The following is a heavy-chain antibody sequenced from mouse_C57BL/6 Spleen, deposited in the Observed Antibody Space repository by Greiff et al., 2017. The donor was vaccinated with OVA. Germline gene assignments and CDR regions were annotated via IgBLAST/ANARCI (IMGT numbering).Heavy chain of an antibody. CDR2: ISGGGGNT. CDR3: ATTGTGYWYFDV. CDR1: GFTFSSYT. Sequence: EVKVVESGGGLVKPGGSLKLSCAASGFTFSSYTMSWVRQTPEKRLEWVATISGGGGNTYYPDSVKGRFTISRDNAKNTLYLQMSSLRSEDTALYYCATTGTGYWYFDVWGTGTTVTVSS. V-gene: IGHV5-9*01. J-gene: IGHJ1*03. D-gene: IGHD4-1*02.